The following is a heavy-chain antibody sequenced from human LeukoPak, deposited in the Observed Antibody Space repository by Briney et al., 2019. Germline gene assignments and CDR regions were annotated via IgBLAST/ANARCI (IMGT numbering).Heavy chain of an antibody. V-gene: IGHV3-48*03. CDR3: AELGITMIGGV. Sequence: GSLRLSCAASGFAFSSYEMNWVRQAPGKGLEWVSYISSSGSTIYYADSVKGRFTISRDNAKNSLYLQMNSLRAEDTAVYYCAELGITMIGGVWGKGTTVTVSS. CDR1: GFAFSSYE. D-gene: IGHD3-10*02. J-gene: IGHJ6*04. CDR2: ISSSGSTI.